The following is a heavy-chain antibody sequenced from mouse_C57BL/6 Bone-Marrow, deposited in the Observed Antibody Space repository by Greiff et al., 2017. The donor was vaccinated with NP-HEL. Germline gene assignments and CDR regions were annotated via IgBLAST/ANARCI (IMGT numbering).Heavy chain of an antibody. CDR3: ARRYGSSYDY. D-gene: IGHD1-1*01. CDR1: GFTFSSYT. CDR2: ISGGGGNT. J-gene: IGHJ2*01. V-gene: IGHV5-9*01. Sequence: EVMLVESGGGLVKPGGSLKLSCAASGFTFSSYTMSWVRQTPEKRLEWVATISGGGGNTYYPDSVKDRFTISRDNAKNTLYLQMSSLRSEDTALYYCARRYGSSYDYWGQGTTLTVSS.